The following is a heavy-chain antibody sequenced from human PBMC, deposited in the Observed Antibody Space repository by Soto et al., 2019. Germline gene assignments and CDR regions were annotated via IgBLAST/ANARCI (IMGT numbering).Heavy chain of an antibody. CDR1: GGSISSGGYY. V-gene: IGHV4-31*03. J-gene: IGHJ6*02. CDR2: IYYSGST. CDR3: ARDVPAAMGMDV. Sequence: PSETLSLTCTVSGGSISSGGYYWILIPQHPGKGLEWIGYIYYSGSTYYNPSLKSRVTISVDTSKNQFSLKPSSVTAADTAVYYCARDVPAAMGMDVWGQGTTVTVSS. D-gene: IGHD2-2*01.